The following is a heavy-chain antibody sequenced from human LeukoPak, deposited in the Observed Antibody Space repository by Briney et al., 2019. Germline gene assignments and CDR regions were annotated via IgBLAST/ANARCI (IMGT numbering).Heavy chain of an antibody. CDR2: INPNSGGT. CDR1: GYTFTGYY. CDR3: ARVPYSSSWWYFHP. D-gene: IGHD6-13*01. J-gene: IGHJ2*01. V-gene: IGHV1-2*04. Sequence: ASVKVSCKASGYTFTGYYMHWVRQAPGQGLEWMGWINPNSGGTNYAQKFQGWVTMTRDTSISTAYMELSRLRSDDTAVYYCARVPYSSSWWYFHPWGRGTLVTVSS.